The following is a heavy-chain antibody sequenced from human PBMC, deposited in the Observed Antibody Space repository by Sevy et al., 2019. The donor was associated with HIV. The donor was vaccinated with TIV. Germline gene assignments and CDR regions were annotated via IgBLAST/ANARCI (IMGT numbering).Heavy chain of an antibody. D-gene: IGHD2-15*01. CDR1: GFTFSSYG. CDR2: ISYDGSNK. CDR3: AKDLSDIVVVVAAKTYYYGMDV. J-gene: IGHJ6*02. V-gene: IGHV3-30*18. Sequence: GGSLRLSCAASGFTFSSYGMHWVRQAPGKGLEWVAVISYDGSNKYYADSVKGRFTISRDNSKNTLYLQMNSLRAEDTAVYYCAKDLSDIVVVVAAKTYYYGMDVWGQGTTVTVSS.